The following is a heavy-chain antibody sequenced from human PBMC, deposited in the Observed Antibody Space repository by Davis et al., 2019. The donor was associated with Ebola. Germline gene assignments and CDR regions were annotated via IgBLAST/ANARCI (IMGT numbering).Heavy chain of an antibody. D-gene: IGHD4-11*01. V-gene: IGHV3-30*19. Sequence: GESLKISCAASGFTFSSFGMHWVRQAPGKGLEWVAVISYDGSRRYYADSVKGRLTISRDNSKNTMYLQMNSLRAEDTAVYSCARDEVYTNYGSRFDFWGQGTLVAVSS. J-gene: IGHJ4*02. CDR2: ISYDGSRR. CDR1: GFTFSSFG. CDR3: ARDEVYTNYGSRFDF.